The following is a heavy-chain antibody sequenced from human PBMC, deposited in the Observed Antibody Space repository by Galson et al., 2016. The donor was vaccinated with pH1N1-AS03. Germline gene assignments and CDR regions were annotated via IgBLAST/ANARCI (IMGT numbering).Heavy chain of an antibody. CDR2: GYSSGHT. CDR3: AREDGSTVISKFDY. J-gene: IGHJ4*02. CDR1: GGSISSSAYY. V-gene: IGHV4-39*07. Sequence: SETLSLTCTVSGGSISSSAYYWGWIRQPPGKGLEWIGRGYSSGHTNYNPSLKGRVTISVDTSKNQFSLRLSSVTAADTAFYYCAREDGSTVISKFDYWGQGTLVTVSS. D-gene: IGHD5-24*01.